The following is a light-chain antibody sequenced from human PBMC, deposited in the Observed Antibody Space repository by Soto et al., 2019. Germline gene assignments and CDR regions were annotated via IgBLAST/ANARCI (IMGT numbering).Light chain of an antibody. CDR2: ETN. J-gene: IGLJ3*02. Sequence: QSVLTQPPSVSAAPGQKVTISCSGSSSNIGNNYVSWYQQFPGTAPRLLIYETNKRPSGIPDRFSGSKSGTSATLGITGLQPGDEADYYCGAWNSSLNPGGVFGGGTKVTVL. CDR1: SSNIGNNY. CDR3: GAWNSSLNPGGV. V-gene: IGLV1-51*02.